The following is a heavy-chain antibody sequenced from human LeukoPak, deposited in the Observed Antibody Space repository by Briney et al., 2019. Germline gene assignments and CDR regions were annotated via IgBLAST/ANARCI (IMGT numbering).Heavy chain of an antibody. CDR3: ARASRFCSGSTCHDY. Sequence: ASVKVSCKASGYTFSNYGIAWVRQAPGQGLEWIGWISVHNGNTNYAQMLQGRVTMTTDTSTSTAYMELRSLRYDDTAVYYCARASRFCSGSTCHDYWGQGTLVTVSS. J-gene: IGHJ4*02. CDR2: ISVHNGNT. CDR1: GYTFSNYG. D-gene: IGHD2-2*01. V-gene: IGHV1-18*01.